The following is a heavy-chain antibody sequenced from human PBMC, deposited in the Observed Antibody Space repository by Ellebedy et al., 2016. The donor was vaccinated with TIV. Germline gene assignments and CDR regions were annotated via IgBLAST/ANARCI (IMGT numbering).Heavy chain of an antibody. D-gene: IGHD6-13*01. CDR1: GYTFTSYY. J-gene: IGHJ6*02. CDR3: ARPYSSSPDFQGYYYGMDV. V-gene: IGHV1-46*01. Sequence: ASVKVSCKASGYTFTSYYMHWVRQAPGQGLEWMGIINPSGGSTSYAQKFQGRVAMTEDTSTDTAYMELSSLRSEDTAVYYCARPYSSSPDFQGYYYGMDVWGQGTTVTVSS. CDR2: INPSGGST.